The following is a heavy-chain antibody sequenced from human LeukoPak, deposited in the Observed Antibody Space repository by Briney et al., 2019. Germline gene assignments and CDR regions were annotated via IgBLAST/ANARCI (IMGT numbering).Heavy chain of an antibody. J-gene: IGHJ4*02. D-gene: IGHD5-18*01. CDR1: GFTFSSYW. CDR2: ISSGSKYI. Sequence: PGGSLRLSCAASGFTFSSYWMSWVRQAPGKGLEWVSSISSGSKYIYNSDSVKGRFTISRDNAKNSLYLQMNSLRVDDTAVYYCARALSYSYGSMDFWGQGTLVIVSS. V-gene: IGHV3-21*01. CDR3: ARALSYSYGSMDF.